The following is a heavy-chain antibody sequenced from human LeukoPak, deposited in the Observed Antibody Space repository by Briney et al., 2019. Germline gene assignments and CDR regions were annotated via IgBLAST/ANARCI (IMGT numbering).Heavy chain of an antibody. CDR1: GFTFSSYE. CDR3: AREGYGDYGDY. V-gene: IGHV3-48*03. D-gene: IGHD4-17*01. J-gene: IGHJ4*02. Sequence: GGSLRLSCAASGFTFSSYEMNWVRQAPGKGLEWVSYISSSGSTIYYADSVKGRFTISRDNAENSLYLQMNSLRAEDTAVYYCAREGYGDYGDYWGQGTLVTVSS. CDR2: ISSSGSTI.